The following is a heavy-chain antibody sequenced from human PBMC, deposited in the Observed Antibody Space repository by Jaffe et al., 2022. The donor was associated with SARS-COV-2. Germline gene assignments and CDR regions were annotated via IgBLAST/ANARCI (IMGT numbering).Heavy chain of an antibody. CDR1: GGSISSSSYY. Sequence: QLQLQESGPGLVKPSETLSLTCTVSGGSISSSSYYWGWIRQPPGKGLEWIGSIYYSGSTYYNPSLKSRVTISVDTSKNQFSLKLSSVTAADTAVYYCARVDSSGYYYSFDYWGQGTLVTVSS. CDR3: ARVDSSGYYYSFDY. D-gene: IGHD3-22*01. CDR2: IYYSGST. V-gene: IGHV4-39*01. J-gene: IGHJ4*02.